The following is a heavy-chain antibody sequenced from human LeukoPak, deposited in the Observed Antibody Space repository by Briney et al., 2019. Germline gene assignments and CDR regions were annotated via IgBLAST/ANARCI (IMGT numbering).Heavy chain of an antibody. CDR2: IYSGGST. V-gene: IGHV3-53*01. D-gene: IGHD3-10*01. CDR1: GFTVSSNY. J-gene: IGHJ6*03. Sequence: LSGGSLRLSCAASGFTVSSNYMSWVRQAPGKGLEWVSVIYSGGSTYYADSVKDRFTISRDNSKNTLYLQMNSLRAEDTAVYYCARGNYGSGSPYYYYYMDVWGKGTTVTVSS. CDR3: ARGNYGSGSPYYYYYMDV.